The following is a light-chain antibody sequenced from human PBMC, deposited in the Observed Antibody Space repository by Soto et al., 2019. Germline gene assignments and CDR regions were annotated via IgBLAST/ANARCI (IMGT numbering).Light chain of an antibody. Sequence: DIQMTQSPSTLSASVGDRVTITCRASQSISNWLAWYHQRPGTVPKVLIYKASTLKSGVPSRFSGSGSGTEFNLTISSLQPDDFATYYCQQYNSDPVTFGGGTKVEIK. V-gene: IGKV1-5*03. J-gene: IGKJ4*01. CDR3: QQYNSDPVT. CDR1: QSISNW. CDR2: KAS.